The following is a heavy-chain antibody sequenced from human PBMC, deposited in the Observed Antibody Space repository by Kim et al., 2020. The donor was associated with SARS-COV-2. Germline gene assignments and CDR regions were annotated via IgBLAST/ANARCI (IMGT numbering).Heavy chain of an antibody. Sequence: GGSLRLSCAASGFSFSDSTMYWVRQASGKGLEWVGRIRSKANSYATAYDVSGKCRFIINRDDSKNTPYLQMNSLKTEDMSIYYCTRVSPYGNSWWDAFDIWGQGTMVTVSS. CDR2: IRSKANSYAT. D-gene: IGHD6-13*01. V-gene: IGHV3-73*01. J-gene: IGHJ3*02. CDR3: TRVSPYGNSWWDAFDI. CDR1: GFSFSDST.